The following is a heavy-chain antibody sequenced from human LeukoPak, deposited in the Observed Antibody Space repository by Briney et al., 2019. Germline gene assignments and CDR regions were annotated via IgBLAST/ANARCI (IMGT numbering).Heavy chain of an antibody. J-gene: IGHJ4*02. Sequence: GGSLRLSCAASGFTVSSKYMSWVRRTPGKGLQWVALIYSSGDAYTPDSVKGRFTISRDDSENTLYLQMDSLRAEDTAVYYCATGYYFGSGSYGYLDYWGQGTLVTVSS. CDR2: IYSSGDA. CDR1: GFTVSSKY. V-gene: IGHV3-53*01. D-gene: IGHD3-10*01. CDR3: ATGYYFGSGSYGYLDY.